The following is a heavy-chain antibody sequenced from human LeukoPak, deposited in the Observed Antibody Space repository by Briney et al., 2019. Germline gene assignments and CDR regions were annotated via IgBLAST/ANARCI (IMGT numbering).Heavy chain of an antibody. J-gene: IGHJ5*02. CDR2: IIPIFGTA. CDR1: GGTFSSYA. CDR3: ARGKYSSGWYPKNPRYNWFDP. D-gene: IGHD6-19*01. V-gene: IGHV1-69*05. Sequence: ASVKVSCKASGGTFSSYAISWVRQVPGQGLEWMGGIIPIFGTANYAQKFQGRVTITTDESTSTAYMELSSLRSEDTAVYYCARGKYSSGWYPKNPRYNWFDPWGQGTLVTVSS.